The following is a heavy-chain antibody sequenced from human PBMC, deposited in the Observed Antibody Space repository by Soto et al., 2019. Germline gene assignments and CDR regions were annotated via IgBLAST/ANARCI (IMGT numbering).Heavy chain of an antibody. CDR2: IYYSGST. CDR1: GGSISSGGYY. D-gene: IGHD2-2*01. CDR3: ARGYHLTGMDV. Sequence: QVQLQESGPGLVKPPQTLSLTCTVSGGSISSGGYYWSWIRQHPGKGLEWIGYIYYSGSTYYNPSLKSRVTISVDTSKNQFALKLSSVTAADTAVYYCARGYHLTGMDVWGQGTTVTVSS. J-gene: IGHJ6*02. V-gene: IGHV4-31*03.